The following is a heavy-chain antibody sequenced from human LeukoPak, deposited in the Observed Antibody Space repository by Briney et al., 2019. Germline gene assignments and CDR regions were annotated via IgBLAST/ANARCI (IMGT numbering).Heavy chain of an antibody. V-gene: IGHV1-2*02. CDR3: ARVSPLIAAAGPFDY. D-gene: IGHD6-13*01. J-gene: IGHJ4*02. CDR2: INPNSGGT. CDR1: GYTFTGYY. Sequence: ASVKVSCKASGYTFTGYYMHWVRQAPGQGLEWMGWINPNSGGTNYAQKFQGRVTMTRDTSISTAYMELSRLRSDDTAVYYCARVSPLIAAAGPFDYWGQGTLVTVSS.